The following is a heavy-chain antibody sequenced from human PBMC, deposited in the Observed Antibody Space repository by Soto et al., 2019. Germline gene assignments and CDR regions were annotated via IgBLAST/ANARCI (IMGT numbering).Heavy chain of an antibody. CDR1: GGSISSYY. CDR3: AREVISGWRGQIDAIDI. D-gene: IGHD6-19*01. J-gene: IGHJ3*02. Sequence: SETLSLTCTVSGGSISSYYWSWIRQPPGKGLEWIGYIYYSGSTNYNPSLKSRVTISVDTSKNQFSLKLSSVTAADTAVYYCAREVISGWRGQIDAIDIRGQGTMVNVSS. V-gene: IGHV4-59*01. CDR2: IYYSGST.